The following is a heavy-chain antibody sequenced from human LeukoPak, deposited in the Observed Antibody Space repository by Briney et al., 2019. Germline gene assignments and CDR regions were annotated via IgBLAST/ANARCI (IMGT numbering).Heavy chain of an antibody. J-gene: IGHJ4*02. CDR3: ARGAYVGDIVATLTALFDY. V-gene: IGHV4-34*01. CDR1: GGSFSGYY. Sequence: SETLSLTCAVYGGSFSGYYWSWIRQPPGKGLEWIGEINHSGSTNYNPSLKSRVTISVDTSKNQFSLKLSSVTAPDTAVYYCARGAYVGDIVATLTALFDYWGQGTLVTVSS. CDR2: INHSGST. D-gene: IGHD5-12*01.